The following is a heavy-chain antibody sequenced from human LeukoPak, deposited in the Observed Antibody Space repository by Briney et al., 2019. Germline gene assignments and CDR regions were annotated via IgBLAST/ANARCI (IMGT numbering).Heavy chain of an antibody. D-gene: IGHD3-3*01. CDR2: IRSKANSYAT. Sequence: PGGSLRLSCAASGFTFSGSAMHWVRQASGKGLEWVGRIRSKANSYATAYAASVKGRFTISRDDSKNTAYLQMNSLKTEDTAVYYCTTWVPAATVRYDFWSGYPPGYYYYMDVWGKGTTVTVSS. V-gene: IGHV3-73*01. CDR1: GFTFSGSA. CDR3: TTWVPAATVRYDFWSGYPPGYYYYMDV. J-gene: IGHJ6*03.